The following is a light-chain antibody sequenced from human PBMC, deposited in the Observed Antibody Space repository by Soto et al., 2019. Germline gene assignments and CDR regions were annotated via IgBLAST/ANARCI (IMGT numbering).Light chain of an antibody. Sequence: EIVMTQSPATLSVSPGEGATLSCRASQSLSSYLAWYQQKPGQAPRLLIYGASTRATAIPARFSGSGSVTEFTLTISSMHSEDFAVYYCLPYKSWTLTFGGRLKGEVK. V-gene: IGKV3-15*01. J-gene: IGKJ4*01. CDR1: QSLSSY. CDR3: LPYKSWTLT. CDR2: GAS.